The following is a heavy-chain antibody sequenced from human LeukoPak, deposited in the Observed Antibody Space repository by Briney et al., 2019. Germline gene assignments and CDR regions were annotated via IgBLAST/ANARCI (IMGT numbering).Heavy chain of an antibody. J-gene: IGHJ4*02. CDR1: GGSISSSSTVYY. V-gene: IGHV4-39*01. CDR2: ISYSGST. CDR3: ARHRHSHHYDY. D-gene: IGHD5-18*01. Sequence: SETLSLTCTVSGGSISSSSTVYYWGWVRQPPGKGLEWIGSISYSGSTYYNPSLKSRVTISADTSNNQFSLKLTSVTAADTAVYYCARHRHSHHYDYWGQGTLVTVSS.